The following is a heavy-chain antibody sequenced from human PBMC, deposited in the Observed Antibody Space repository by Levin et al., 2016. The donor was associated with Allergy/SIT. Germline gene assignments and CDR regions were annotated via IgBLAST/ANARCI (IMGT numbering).Heavy chain of an antibody. CDR1: GHSIRSTNW. CDR2: IYYTGST. D-gene: IGHD6-13*01. CDR3: ARSLTAVGTMDIWFDP. Sequence: SETLSLTCAVSGHSIRSTNWWGWIRQAPGKGLECIGYIYYTGSTYYNKSLKDRVTMSVDMSKNQFSLQLTSVTAGDTGVYYCARSLTAVGTMDIWFDPWGQGTLVTVSS. V-gene: IGHV4-28*01. J-gene: IGHJ5*02.